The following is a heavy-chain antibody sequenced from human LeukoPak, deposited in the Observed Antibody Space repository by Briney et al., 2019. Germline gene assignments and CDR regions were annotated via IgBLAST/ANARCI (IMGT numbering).Heavy chain of an antibody. CDR3: GTPPDRLLWFGEPPAY. Sequence: ASVKVSCKASGYTFTRYAMHWVRQAPGQRLEWMGWINAGNGNTKYSQKFQGRVTFTRDTSASTAYMELSSLRSEDTAVYYCGTPPDRLLWFGEPPAYWGQGTLVTVSS. J-gene: IGHJ4*02. D-gene: IGHD3-10*01. CDR1: GYTFTRYA. CDR2: INAGNGNT. V-gene: IGHV1-3*01.